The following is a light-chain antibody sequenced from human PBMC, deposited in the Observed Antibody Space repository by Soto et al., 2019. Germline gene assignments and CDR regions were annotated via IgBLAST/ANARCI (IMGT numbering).Light chain of an antibody. Sequence: DLHLTQSPSFLSASVGDRVTITCRPSQAVPNNMAWYQQKPGKPSKLLIYEESTLHSGVPSRFSGRKSGTQFTLTIDSLQPEDFATYYCQQVKTYPRTFGGGTKVEIK. J-gene: IGKJ4*01. CDR1: QAVPNN. CDR2: EES. V-gene: IGKV1-9*01. CDR3: QQVKTYPRT.